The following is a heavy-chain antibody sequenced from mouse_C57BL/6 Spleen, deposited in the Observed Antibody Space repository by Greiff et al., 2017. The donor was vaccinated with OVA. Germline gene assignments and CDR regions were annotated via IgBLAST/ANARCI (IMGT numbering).Heavy chain of an antibody. J-gene: IGHJ4*01. CDR2: IDPENGDT. Sequence: EVQLVESGAELVRPGASVKLSCTASGFNIKDDYMHWVKQRPEQGLEWIGWIDPENGDTEYASKFQGKATITADTSSNTAYLQLSSLTSEDTAVYYCTTLGLTMDYWGQGTSVTVSS. D-gene: IGHD2-4*01. CDR3: TTLGLTMDY. V-gene: IGHV14-4*01. CDR1: GFNIKDDY.